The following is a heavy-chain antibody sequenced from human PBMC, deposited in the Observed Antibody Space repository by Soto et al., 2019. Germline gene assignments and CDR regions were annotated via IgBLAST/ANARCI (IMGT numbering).Heavy chain of an antibody. J-gene: IGHJ4*02. Sequence: EVQLLESGGGLVQPGGSLRLSCAASGFTFSTYAMSWVRQAPGKGLEWVSTISATDGGTYYADSVKGRFTISRDNSKNTLYLQMNSLRVEXXXVXYCANGESSGWPAFDYWGQGTLVTVSS. CDR2: ISATDGGT. CDR3: ANGESSGWPAFDY. CDR1: GFTFSTYA. V-gene: IGHV3-23*01. D-gene: IGHD6-19*01.